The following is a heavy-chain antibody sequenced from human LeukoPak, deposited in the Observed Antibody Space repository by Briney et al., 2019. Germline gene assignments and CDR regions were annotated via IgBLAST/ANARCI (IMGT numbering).Heavy chain of an antibody. Sequence: SETLSLTCTVSGGSISSSSYYWGWIRQPPGKGLEWIGSIYYSGSTYYNPSLKSRVTISVDTSKNQFSLNLSSVTAADTAVYYCARRRTATYNFDYWGQGTLVTVSS. J-gene: IGHJ4*02. CDR1: GGSISSSSYY. CDR3: ARRRTATYNFDY. V-gene: IGHV4-39*01. CDR2: IYYSGST.